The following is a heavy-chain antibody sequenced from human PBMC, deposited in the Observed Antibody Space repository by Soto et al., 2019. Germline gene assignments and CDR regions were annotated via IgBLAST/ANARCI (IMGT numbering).Heavy chain of an antibody. CDR1: GFTFSSHA. CDR3: AKEFPSSKTISIAY. CDR2: ISGSGSST. V-gene: IGHV3-23*01. Sequence: GGSLRLSCAASGFTFSSHAMSWVRQAPGGGLEWVSAISGSGSSTYYAASVKGRFTISRDNSRNSLYLQMNSLRAEDTALYYCAKEFPSSKTISIAYWGQGTLVTVSS. J-gene: IGHJ4*02. D-gene: IGHD5-12*01.